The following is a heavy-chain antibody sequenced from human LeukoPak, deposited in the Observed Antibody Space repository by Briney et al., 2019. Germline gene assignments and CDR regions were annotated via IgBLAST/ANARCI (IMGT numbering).Heavy chain of an antibody. D-gene: IGHD3-10*01. CDR3: ARDFGPVNWFDP. Sequence: GGSPRLSCAASGFTFSSYSMNWVRQAPGKGLEWVSSISSSSSYIYYADSVKGRFTISRDNAKNSLYLQMNSLRAEDTAVYYCARDFGPVNWFDPWGQGTLVTVSS. V-gene: IGHV3-21*01. J-gene: IGHJ5*02. CDR1: GFTFSSYS. CDR2: ISSSSSYI.